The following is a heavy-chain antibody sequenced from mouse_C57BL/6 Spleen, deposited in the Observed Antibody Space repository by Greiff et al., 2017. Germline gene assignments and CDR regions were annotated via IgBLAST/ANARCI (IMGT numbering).Heavy chain of an antibody. J-gene: IGHJ3*01. Sequence: VQLQQSGPELVKPGASVKISCKASGYAFSSSWMNWVKQRPGKGLEWIGRLYPGDGDTNYNGKFKGKATLTADKSSSTAYMQLSSLTSEDSAVYFCAISSNWGFAYWGQGTLVTVSA. CDR1: GYAFSSSW. V-gene: IGHV1-82*01. CDR3: AISSNWGFAY. CDR2: LYPGDGDT. D-gene: IGHD2-5*01.